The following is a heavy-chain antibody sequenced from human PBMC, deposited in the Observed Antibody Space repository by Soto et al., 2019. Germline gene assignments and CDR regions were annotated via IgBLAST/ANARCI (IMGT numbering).Heavy chain of an antibody. J-gene: IGHJ5*02. CDR3: AKDHGRSSGWYNWFDP. V-gene: IGHV3-23*01. Sequence: SGGSLRLSCAASGFTFSSYAMSWVRQAPGKGLEWVSAISGSGGSTYYADSVKGRFTISRDNSKNTLYLQMNSLRAEDTAVYYCAKDHGRSSGWYNWFDPWGQGTLVTVSS. D-gene: IGHD6-19*01. CDR2: ISGSGGST. CDR1: GFTFSSYA.